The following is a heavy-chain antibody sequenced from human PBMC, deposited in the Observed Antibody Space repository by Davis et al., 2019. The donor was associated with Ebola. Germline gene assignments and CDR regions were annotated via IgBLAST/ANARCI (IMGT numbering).Heavy chain of an antibody. CDR2: IDWDDDK. Sequence: SGPTLVKPTQTLTLTCTFSGFSLSTSGMCVSWIRQPPGKALEWLARIDWDDDKYYSTSLKTRLTISKDTSKNQVVLTMTNMDPVGTATNYCARMVGYGDYYDAFDIWGQGTMVTVSS. V-gene: IGHV2-70*11. D-gene: IGHD4-17*01. CDR1: GFSLSTSGMC. CDR3: ARMVGYGDYYDAFDI. J-gene: IGHJ3*02.